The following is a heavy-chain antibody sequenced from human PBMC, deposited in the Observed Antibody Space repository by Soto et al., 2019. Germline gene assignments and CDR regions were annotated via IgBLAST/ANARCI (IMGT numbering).Heavy chain of an antibody. CDR1: DLSVDSGAFY. V-gene: IGHV4-31*03. D-gene: IGHD5-12*01. Sequence: KTSETLSLTCSVSDLSVDSGAFYWTWIRQNPGKGLEWIGYIYNTETSFYNPSLKSRVTISVDTSQNQFSLKLASVTAADTAVYYCARSLVESGYDYLRYYFGMDVWGQGTTVTVSS. CDR2: IYNTETS. CDR3: ARSLVESGYDYLRYYFGMDV. J-gene: IGHJ6*02.